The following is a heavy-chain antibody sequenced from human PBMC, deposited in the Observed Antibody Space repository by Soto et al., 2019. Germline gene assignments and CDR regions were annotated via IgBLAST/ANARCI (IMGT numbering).Heavy chain of an antibody. J-gene: IGHJ4*02. CDR1: GYTLTSYA. CDR3: ARAAYYYDSSGYYPGAY. D-gene: IGHD3-22*01. V-gene: IGHV1-3*01. CDR2: INAGNGNT. Sequence: ASVKVSCKASGYTLTSYAMHWVRQEHGKRLEWMGWINAGNGNTKYSQKFQGRVTITRDTSASTAYMELSSLRSEDTAVYYCARAAYYYDSSGYYPGAYWGQGSLVTVSS.